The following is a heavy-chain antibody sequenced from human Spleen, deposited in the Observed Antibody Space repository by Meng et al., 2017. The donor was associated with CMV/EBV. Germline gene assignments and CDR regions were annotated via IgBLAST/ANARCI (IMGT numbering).Heavy chain of an antibody. V-gene: IGHV1-2*02. CDR1: GYIFVNHG. J-gene: IGHJ4*02. Sequence: KVPCKTSGYIFVNHGITWVRQAPGQGLEWMGWINPNSGGTNYAQKFQGRVTMTRDTSISTAYMELSRLRSDDTAVYYCARGAYQLRDYWGQGTLVTVSS. CDR3: ARGAYQLRDY. CDR2: INPNSGGT. D-gene: IGHD2-2*01.